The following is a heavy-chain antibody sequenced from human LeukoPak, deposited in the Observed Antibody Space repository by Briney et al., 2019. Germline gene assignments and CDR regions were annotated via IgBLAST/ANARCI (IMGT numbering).Heavy chain of an antibody. CDR3: ARDYGGNSGDFDY. V-gene: IGHV3-74*01. CDR2: INTDGRTT. J-gene: IGHJ4*02. CDR1: GFTFNNYW. D-gene: IGHD4-23*01. Sequence: GGSLRLSCAASGFTFNNYWIHWVRQAPGKGLVWVSRINTDGRTTTYADSVKGRFTISRDNAKNTVHLQMNSLRAEDTAVYYCARDYGGNSGDFDYWGQGTLVTVSS.